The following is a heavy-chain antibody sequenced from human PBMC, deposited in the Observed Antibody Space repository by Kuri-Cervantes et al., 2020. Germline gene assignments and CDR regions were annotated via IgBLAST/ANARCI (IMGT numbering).Heavy chain of an antibody. D-gene: IGHD3-10*01. CDR2: ISNIGDST. J-gene: IGHJ4*02. Sequence: GESLKISCAASGFTFSSYAMSWVRQAPGKGLEWVSGISNIGDSTYYADSVKGRFTTSRDNSKNTLFLQMNSLRAEDTAVYYCARGGRGEDYFDYWGQGTLVTVSS. CDR3: ARGGRGEDYFDY. CDR1: GFTFSSYA. V-gene: IGHV3-23*01.